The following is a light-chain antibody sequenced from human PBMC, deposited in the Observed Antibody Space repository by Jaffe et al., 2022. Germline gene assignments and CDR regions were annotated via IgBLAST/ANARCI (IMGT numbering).Light chain of an antibody. Sequence: ETVLTQSPGTLSVSPGERATLSCRASQSVNINLAWYQHKSGQAPRFLIYGASTRAPGIPARFSGSGSGTEFTLTISSLQSEDFAVYYCQQYNSWPLTFGGGTKVEIK. J-gene: IGKJ4*01. V-gene: IGKV3-15*01. CDR2: GAS. CDR3: QQYNSWPLT. CDR1: QSVNIN.